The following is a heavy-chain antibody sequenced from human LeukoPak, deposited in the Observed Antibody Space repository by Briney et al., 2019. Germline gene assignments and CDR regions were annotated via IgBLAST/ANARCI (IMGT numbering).Heavy chain of an antibody. CDR2: INPNSGGT. D-gene: IGHD3-10*01. CDR1: GYKFTNYG. Sequence: ASVKVTCKASGYKFTNYGISWVRQAPGQGLEWMGWINPNSGGTNYAQKFQGRVTMTRDTSISTAYMELSRLRSDDTAVYYCARAYYYGSGSQYYYYYYYMDVWGKGTTVTISS. J-gene: IGHJ6*03. V-gene: IGHV1-2*02. CDR3: ARAYYYGSGSQYYYYYYYMDV.